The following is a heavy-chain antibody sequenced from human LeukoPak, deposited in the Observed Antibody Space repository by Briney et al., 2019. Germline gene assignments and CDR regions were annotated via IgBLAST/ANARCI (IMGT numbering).Heavy chain of an antibody. CDR3: AKDILAGTGSDGMDV. Sequence: GGSLRLSCAASGITASTNYMNWIRQAPGKGLEWVSGISWNSGSIGYADSVKGRFTISRDNAKNSLYLQMNSLRAEDTALYYCAKDILAGTGSDGMDVWGQGTTVTVSS. CDR2: ISWNSGSI. D-gene: IGHD6-19*01. J-gene: IGHJ6*02. V-gene: IGHV3-9*02. CDR1: GITASTNY.